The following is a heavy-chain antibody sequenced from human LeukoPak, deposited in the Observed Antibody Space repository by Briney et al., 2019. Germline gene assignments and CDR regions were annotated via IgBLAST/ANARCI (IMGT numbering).Heavy chain of an antibody. J-gene: IGHJ4*02. Sequence: GASVKVSCKASGYTFTGYCMHWVRQAPGQGLEWMGWINPNSGGTNYAQKFQGRVTMTRDTSISTAYMELSRLRSDDTAVYYCARDPYYDFWSGQTDYWGQGTLVTVSS. CDR2: INPNSGGT. V-gene: IGHV1-2*02. D-gene: IGHD3-3*01. CDR1: GYTFTGYC. CDR3: ARDPYYDFWSGQTDY.